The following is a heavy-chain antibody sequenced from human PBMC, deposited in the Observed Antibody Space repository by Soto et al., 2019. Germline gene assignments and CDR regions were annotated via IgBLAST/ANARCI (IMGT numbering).Heavy chain of an antibody. Sequence: GGSLRLSCAASGFIFSSYWMHWVRRAPGRGLVWVSRINSDGSSTNYADSVKGRFTISRDNAKNTLYLQMNSLRAEDTAVYYCAREIQIGGRYFDYWGQGTLVTVSS. V-gene: IGHV3-74*01. CDR1: GFIFSSYW. CDR2: INSDGSST. J-gene: IGHJ4*02. CDR3: AREIQIGGRYFDY.